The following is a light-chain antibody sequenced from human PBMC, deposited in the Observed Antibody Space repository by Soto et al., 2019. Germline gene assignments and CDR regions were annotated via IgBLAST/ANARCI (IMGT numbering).Light chain of an antibody. CDR2: YDN. CDR3: AAWDDSLNGRV. CDR1: NSNIGSNT. V-gene: IGLV1-44*01. Sequence: FVLTQPPSASGTPGQRVTISCSGSNSNIGSNTVNWYQQLPGTAPKLLIYYDNLRPSGVPDRISGSKSGTSASLAISGLQSDDEADYYCAAWDDSLNGRVFGTGTKVTVL. J-gene: IGLJ1*01.